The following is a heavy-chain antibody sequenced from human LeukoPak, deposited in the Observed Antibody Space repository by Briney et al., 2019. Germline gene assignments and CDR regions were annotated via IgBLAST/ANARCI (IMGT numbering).Heavy chain of an antibody. J-gene: IGHJ4*02. D-gene: IGHD3-10*01. CDR3: ARGAPFGSGRRYPNYYFDC. Sequence: GWSLTLSCAASVFTFSSYDMHWVRQARGKGLEWVSAIRSAGDTYYPGSVKGRFTITSESAKNSLSLQMKSLSAGDTDVYYCARGAPFGSGRRYPNYYFDCWGQGTLVTVSS. CDR1: VFTFSSYD. CDR2: IRSAGDT. V-gene: IGHV3-13*01.